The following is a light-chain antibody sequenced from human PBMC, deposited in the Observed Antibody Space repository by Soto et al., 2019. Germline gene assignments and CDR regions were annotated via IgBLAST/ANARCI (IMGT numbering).Light chain of an antibody. V-gene: IGKV1-39*01. CDR3: QQSYTSPVT. Sequence: DIQMTQSQSSLSASVGDRVTITCQASQDISNYLNWYEQKPGKAPNLLIYGASNLQSGVPSRFSGGGSGTDFTLTISSLQPEDFGTYYCQQSYTSPVTFGGGTKVDIK. CDR2: GAS. CDR1: QDISNY. J-gene: IGKJ4*01.